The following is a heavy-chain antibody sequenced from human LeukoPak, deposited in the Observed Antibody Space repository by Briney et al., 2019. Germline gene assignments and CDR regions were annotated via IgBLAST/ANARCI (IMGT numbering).Heavy chain of an antibody. J-gene: IGHJ4*02. CDR3: ARLEQWLTPY. Sequence: GGSLRLSCAASGFTVSSNYMGWVRQAPGKGLEWVANIKQDGSEKYYVDSVKGRFTISRDNAKNSLYLQMNSLRVEDTAVYYCARLEQWLTPYWGQGTLVTVSP. CDR2: IKQDGSEK. V-gene: IGHV3-7*01. CDR1: GFTVSSNY. D-gene: IGHD6-19*01.